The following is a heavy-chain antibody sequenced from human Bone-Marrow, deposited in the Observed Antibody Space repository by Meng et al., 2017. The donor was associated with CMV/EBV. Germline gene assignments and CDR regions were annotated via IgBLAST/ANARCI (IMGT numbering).Heavy chain of an antibody. D-gene: IGHD3-3*01. CDR3: ARGPLRFLEWSKGKNYYYGMDV. J-gene: IGHJ6*02. Sequence: GGSLRLSCAASGFTFSSYWMYWVRQAPGKWLVWVSRINSDGSHTSFADSVKGRFTISRDNAKNTLYLQMNSLRAEDTAVYYCARGPLRFLEWSKGKNYYYGMDVWGLGTTVTVSS. V-gene: IGHV3-74*01. CDR1: GFTFSSYW. CDR2: INSDGSHT.